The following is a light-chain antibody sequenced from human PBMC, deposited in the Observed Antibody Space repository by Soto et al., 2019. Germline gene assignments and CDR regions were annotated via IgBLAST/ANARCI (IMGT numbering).Light chain of an antibody. J-gene: IGLJ1*01. CDR3: NSYTGSGIV. V-gene: IGLV2-14*01. Sequence: QSVLTQPASVSASPGQSITISCTGTSSDVGGYNYVSWYQHHPGKAPKLMIYEVSNRPSGVSYRFSGSKSGNTASLTISGLQAEDEADYYCNSYTGSGIVFGTGTKVTVL. CDR1: SSDVGGYNY. CDR2: EVS.